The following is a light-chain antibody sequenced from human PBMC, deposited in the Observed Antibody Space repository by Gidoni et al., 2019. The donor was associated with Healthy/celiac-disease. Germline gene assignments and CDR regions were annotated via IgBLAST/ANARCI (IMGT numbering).Light chain of an antibody. CDR2: SNN. CDR1: SSNIGAGFD. Sequence: QSVLTQPPSVSGAPGQRVTISCTGSSSNIGAGFDGHWYQHLPGTAPKLLIYSNNNRPSGVPDRFSCSKSGTSASLAITGLQAEDEADYYCQSYDSGLSASIFGGGTKLTVL. J-gene: IGLJ2*01. CDR3: QSYDSGLSASI. V-gene: IGLV1-40*01.